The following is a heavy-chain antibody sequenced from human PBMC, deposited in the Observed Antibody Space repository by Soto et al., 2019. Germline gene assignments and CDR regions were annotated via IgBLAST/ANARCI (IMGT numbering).Heavy chain of an antibody. CDR1: GGSISSYY. Sequence: SETLSLTCTVSGGSISSYYWSWIRQPPGKGLEWIGYIYYSGSTNYNPSLKSRVTISVDTSKNQFSLKLSSVTAADTAVYYCARTVGATYYYDSSGYNWFDPWGQGTLVTVSS. V-gene: IGHV4-59*01. D-gene: IGHD3-22*01. CDR3: ARTVGATYYYDSSGYNWFDP. CDR2: IYYSGST. J-gene: IGHJ5*02.